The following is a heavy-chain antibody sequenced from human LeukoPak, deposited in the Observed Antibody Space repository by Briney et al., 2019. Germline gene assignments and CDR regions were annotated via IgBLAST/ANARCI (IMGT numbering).Heavy chain of an antibody. J-gene: IGHJ6*03. CDR1: GASFTTFY. Sequence: SETLSLTCAVDGASFTTFYWAWIRQTPAKRLGWVGEIIQAGMTNYNPPLTDYTPSPKPRVTTSVASSTSPLSLKVNSVTAADTGIYSCASVRHDPLEYGYYMDVWGTGTPVAVSS. CDR3: ASVRHDPLEYGYYMDV. D-gene: IGHD3-3*01. V-gene: IGHV4-34*12. CDR2: IIQAGMT.